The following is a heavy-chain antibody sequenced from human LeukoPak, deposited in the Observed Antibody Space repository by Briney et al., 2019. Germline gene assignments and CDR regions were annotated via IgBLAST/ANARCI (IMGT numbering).Heavy chain of an antibody. Sequence: SETLSLTCAVYGGSFSGYYWSWIRQPPGKGLEWIGEINHSGSTNYNPSLESRVTISVDTSKNQFSLKLSSVTAADTAVYYCARGRRAAAVVDYWGQGTLVTVSS. CDR3: ARGRRAAAVVDY. J-gene: IGHJ4*02. CDR2: INHSGST. V-gene: IGHV4-34*01. CDR1: GGSFSGYY. D-gene: IGHD6-13*01.